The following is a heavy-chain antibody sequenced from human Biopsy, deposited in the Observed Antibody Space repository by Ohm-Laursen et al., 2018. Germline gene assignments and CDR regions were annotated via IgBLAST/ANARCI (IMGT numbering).Heavy chain of an antibody. CDR3: ARVGSGWAPFDK. CDR1: GYSISSDYR. Sequence: GTLSLTCPVSGYSISSDYRWGWIRQAPGKTLEWLGNIFKDGNTHYKPSLRSRLIISIDPSKNQFSLMMTSVSGADTAVYFWARVGSGWAPFDKWGPGTLVTVSS. CDR2: IFKDGNT. D-gene: IGHD6-19*01. J-gene: IGHJ4*02. V-gene: IGHV4-38-2*02.